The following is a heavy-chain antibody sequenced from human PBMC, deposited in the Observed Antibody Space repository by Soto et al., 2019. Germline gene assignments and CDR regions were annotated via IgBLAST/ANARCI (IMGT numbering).Heavy chain of an antibody. CDR1: GGSMRNYF. V-gene: IGHV4-59*01. D-gene: IGHD6-13*01. CDR3: AAGEASSRNLAPYYLDF. J-gene: IGHJ4*02. CDR2: IHYSGATSFFP. Sequence: SETLSLTCTVSGGSMRNYFWTWIRQPPGKGLEWIGYIHYSGATSFFPSYNPSLRGRVTISEDTSKKQFSLKLLSVTTADTAVYFCAAGEASSRNLAPYYLDFRGQGTLVTVSS.